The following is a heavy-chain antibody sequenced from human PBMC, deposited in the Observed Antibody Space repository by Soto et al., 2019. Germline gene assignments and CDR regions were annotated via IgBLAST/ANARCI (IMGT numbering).Heavy chain of an antibody. CDR3: ARSNYGAFDS. Sequence: ETLSLTCTVSGGSISSYYWSWIRQPPGKGLEWIGYIYYSGSTNYNPSLKSRVTISVDTSKNQFSLKLSSVTAADTAVYYCARSNYGAFDSWGQGAMVTVSS. D-gene: IGHD1-7*01. V-gene: IGHV4-59*01. CDR2: IYYSGST. CDR1: GGSISSYY. J-gene: IGHJ3*02.